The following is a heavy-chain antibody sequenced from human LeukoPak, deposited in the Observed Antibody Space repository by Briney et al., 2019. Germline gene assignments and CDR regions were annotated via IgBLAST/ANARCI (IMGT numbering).Heavy chain of an antibody. CDR3: AKDRHDYGDPFDY. J-gene: IGHJ4*02. D-gene: IGHD4-17*01. Sequence: GGSLRLSCAASGFTFSSYAMSWVRQAPGKGLEWVSAISGSGGSTYYADSVKGRFTISRDNSKSTLYLQMNSLRAEDTAVYYCAKDRHDYGDPFDYWGQGTLVTVSS. CDR1: GFTFSSYA. CDR2: ISGSGGST. V-gene: IGHV3-23*01.